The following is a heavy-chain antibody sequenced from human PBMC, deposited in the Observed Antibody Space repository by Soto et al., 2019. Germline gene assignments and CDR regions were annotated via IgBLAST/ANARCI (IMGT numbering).Heavy chain of an antibody. CDR1: GFTFSSYG. D-gene: IGHD1-26*01. V-gene: IGHV3-23*01. Sequence: GGSLRLSCAASGFTFSSYGMSWVRQAPGKGLEWVSGISGSGGTTYYADSVKGRFTISRDNSKNTLYLQMNSLRAEDTAVVYWAKVGGYPPQYYFDYGGQETRITVSS. CDR2: ISGSGGTT. CDR3: AKVGGYPPQYYFDY. J-gene: IGHJ4*02.